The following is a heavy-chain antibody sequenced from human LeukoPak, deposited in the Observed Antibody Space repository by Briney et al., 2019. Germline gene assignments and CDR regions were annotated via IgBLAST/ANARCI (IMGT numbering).Heavy chain of an antibody. CDR1: GASISSGSYY. CDR3: ARGNHDYGDYDGPYWYFDL. D-gene: IGHD4-17*01. Sequence: PSETLSLTCTVSGASISSGSYYWSWIRQPPGKGLEWIGYIYYSGSTNYNPSLKSRVTISVDTSKNQFSLKLSSVTAADTAVYYCARGNHDYGDYDGPYWYFDLWGRGTLVTVSS. J-gene: IGHJ2*01. CDR2: IYYSGST. V-gene: IGHV4-61*01.